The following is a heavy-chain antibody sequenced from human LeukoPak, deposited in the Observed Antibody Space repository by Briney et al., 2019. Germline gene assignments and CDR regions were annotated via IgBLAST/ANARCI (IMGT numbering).Heavy chain of an antibody. Sequence: PGGSLRLSCTASGFTFSDYGMHWVRQPPGKGLEWIGSVYYGRSPYFNPSLESRATISVDTSKNHFSLKMSSVTAADTAVYYCARSSGTGTFSYWGQGTLVTVSS. D-gene: IGHD6-25*01. CDR1: GFTFSDYG. V-gene: IGHV4-39*02. CDR2: VYYGRSP. CDR3: ARSSGTGTFSY. J-gene: IGHJ4*02.